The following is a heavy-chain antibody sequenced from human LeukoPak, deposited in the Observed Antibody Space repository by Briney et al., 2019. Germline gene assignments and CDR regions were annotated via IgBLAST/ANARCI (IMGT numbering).Heavy chain of an antibody. J-gene: IGHJ5*02. CDR3: AGHRLRTEKNYYDSSLFDP. V-gene: IGHV4-59*01. Sequence: SETLSLTCTVSGGSISSYYWSWIRQPPGKGLEWIGYIYYSGSTNYNPSLKSRVTISVDTSKNQFSLKLSSVTAADTAVYYCAGHRLRTEKNYYDSSLFDPWGQGTLVTVSS. D-gene: IGHD3-22*01. CDR2: IYYSGST. CDR1: GGSISSYY.